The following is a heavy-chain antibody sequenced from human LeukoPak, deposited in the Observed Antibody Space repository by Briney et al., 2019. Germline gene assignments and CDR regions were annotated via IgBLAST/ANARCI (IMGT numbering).Heavy chain of an antibody. V-gene: IGHV3-23*01. CDR3: VKDETGSSWYN. CDR1: GFTFSTYY. Sequence: GGSLRLSCAASGFTFSTYYMSWVRQAPGKGLEWVSAIGGSGTGTYYADSVKGRFTISRDNSKNTLYLQMNSLRAEDTAVYYCVKDETGSSWYNWGQGTLVTVSS. D-gene: IGHD6-13*01. J-gene: IGHJ4*02. CDR2: IGGSGTGT.